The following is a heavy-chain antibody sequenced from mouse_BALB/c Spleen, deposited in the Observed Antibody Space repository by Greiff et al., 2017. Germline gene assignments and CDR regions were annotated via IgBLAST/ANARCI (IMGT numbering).Heavy chain of an antibody. D-gene: IGHD2-14*01. V-gene: IGHV1-7*01. Sequence: QVQLQQSGAELAKPGASVKMSCKASGYTFTSYWMHWVKQRPGQGLEWIGYINPSTGYTEYNQKFKDKATLTADKSSSTAYMQLSSLTSEDSAVYYCANYRYDEDGFAYWGQGTLVTVSA. J-gene: IGHJ3*01. CDR2: INPSTGYT. CDR3: ANYRYDEDGFAY. CDR1: GYTFTSYW.